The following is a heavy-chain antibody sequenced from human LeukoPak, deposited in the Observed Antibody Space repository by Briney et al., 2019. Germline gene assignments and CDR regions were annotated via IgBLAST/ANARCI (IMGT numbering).Heavy chain of an antibody. J-gene: IGHJ6*02. V-gene: IGHV3-21*01. Sequence: TGGSLRLSCAASEFTFSSYSMNWVRQAPGKGLEWVSSISSSSSYIYYADSVKGRFTISRDNAKNSLYLQMNSLRAEDTAVYYCAREQYDSSSWYDYYYYYGMDVWGQGTTVTVSS. CDR3: AREQYDSSSWYDYYYYYGMDV. D-gene: IGHD6-13*01. CDR2: ISSSSSYI. CDR1: EFTFSSYS.